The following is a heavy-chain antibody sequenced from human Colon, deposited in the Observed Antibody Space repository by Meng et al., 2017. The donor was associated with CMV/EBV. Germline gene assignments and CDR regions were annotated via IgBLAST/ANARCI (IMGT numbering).Heavy chain of an antibody. CDR3: ARDRWFTF. Sequence: ELRFLELGGGLVQPGGSMNLSCAASAFTFTSYDMSWVRQDPGKGLEWVSTIGRGSGANYADSVKGRFTMSRDNSKNTVYLEMNNLRAEDTAIYYCARDRWFTFWGQGVLVTVSS. CDR1: AFTFTSYD. V-gene: IGHV3-23*01. CDR2: IGRGSGA. D-gene: IGHD2-15*01. J-gene: IGHJ4*02.